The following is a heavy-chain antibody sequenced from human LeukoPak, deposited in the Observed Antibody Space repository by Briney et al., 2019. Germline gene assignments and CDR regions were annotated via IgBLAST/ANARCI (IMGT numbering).Heavy chain of an antibody. V-gene: IGHV4-34*01. CDR3: ARENDCSSTSCSQLNWFDP. CDR1: GGSFSGYY. J-gene: IGHJ5*02. D-gene: IGHD2-2*01. Sequence: SETLSLTCAVYGGSFSGYYWSWIRQPPGKGLEWIGEINHSGSTNYNPSLKSRVTISVDTSKSQFSLKLSSVTAADTAVYYCARENDCSSTSCSQLNWFDPWGQGTLVTVSS. CDR2: INHSGST.